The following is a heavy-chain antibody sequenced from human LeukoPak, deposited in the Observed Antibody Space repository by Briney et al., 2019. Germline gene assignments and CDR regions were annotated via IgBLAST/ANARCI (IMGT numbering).Heavy chain of an antibody. CDR2: ISGSGGST. V-gene: IGHV3-23*01. D-gene: IGHD3-22*01. CDR1: GFTFSSYG. J-gene: IGHJ4*02. CDR3: ARDSYYYDSSGYQGDFDY. Sequence: PGGTLRLSCAASGFTFSSYGMSWVRQAPGKGLEWVSAISGSGGSTYYADSVKGRFTISRDNAKNSLYLQMNSLRAEDTAVYYCARDSYYYDSSGYQGDFDYWGQGTLVTVSS.